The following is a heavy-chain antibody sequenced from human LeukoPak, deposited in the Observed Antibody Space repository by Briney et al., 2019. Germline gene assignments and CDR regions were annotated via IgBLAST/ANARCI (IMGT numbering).Heavy chain of an antibody. V-gene: IGHV1-2*02. CDR1: GYTFTGYY. Sequence: ATVKGSCKASGYTFTGYYMHWVRQAPGQGLEWMGWINSYSGGTNYAQEFQGRVTMTSDTSISTAYMELSRLRSDDTAVYYCAREGPGYCSGGSCYSLLVGNWFDPWGQGTLVTVSS. CDR2: INSYSGGT. CDR3: AREGPGYCSGGSCYSLLVGNWFDP. D-gene: IGHD2-15*01. J-gene: IGHJ5*02.